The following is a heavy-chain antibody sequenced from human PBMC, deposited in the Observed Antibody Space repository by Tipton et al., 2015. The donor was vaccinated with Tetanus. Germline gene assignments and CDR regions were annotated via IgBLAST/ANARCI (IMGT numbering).Heavy chain of an antibody. D-gene: IGHD3-22*01. Sequence: QLVQSGAEVKKPGASVKVSCKASGYTFTGYYMYWVRQAPGQGLEWMGWIDPNSGGTVYAQKFQGRVTMTRDTSISTAYMELSRLRSDDTVVYYCARDRGDYIYYGMDVWGQGTTVTVSS. CDR1: GYTFTGYY. V-gene: IGHV1-2*02. CDR2: IDPNSGGT. J-gene: IGHJ6*02. CDR3: ARDRGDYIYYGMDV.